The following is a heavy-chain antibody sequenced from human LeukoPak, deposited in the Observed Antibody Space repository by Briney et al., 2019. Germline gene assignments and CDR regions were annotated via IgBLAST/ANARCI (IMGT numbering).Heavy chain of an antibody. D-gene: IGHD6-13*01. CDR1: GGTFSSYA. CDR2: IIPIFGTA. V-gene: IGHV1-69*01. CDR3: ARDRIAAAGTVLDY. Sequence: GSSVKVSCKASGGTFSSYAISWVRQAPGQGLEWMGGIIPIFGTANYAQKFQGRVTITADESTSTAYMELSSLRSEDTAVYYCARDRIAAAGTVLDYWGQGTLVTVSS. J-gene: IGHJ4*02.